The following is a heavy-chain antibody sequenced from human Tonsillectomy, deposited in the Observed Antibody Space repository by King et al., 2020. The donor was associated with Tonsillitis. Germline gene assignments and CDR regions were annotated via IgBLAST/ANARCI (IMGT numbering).Heavy chain of an antibody. V-gene: IGHV4-39*07. CDR1: GASISSSSYY. D-gene: IGHD5-12*01. CDR3: ARHSGYDSFDY. CDR2: FYYSGST. J-gene: IGHJ4*02. Sequence: QLQESGPGLVKPSETLSLTCSVSGASISSSSYYWGWIRQPPGKGLECIGSFYYSGSTYYNPSLKSRVTISVDTSKNQFSLNLSSVTAAATAVYYCARHSGYDSFDYWGQGTLVTVSS.